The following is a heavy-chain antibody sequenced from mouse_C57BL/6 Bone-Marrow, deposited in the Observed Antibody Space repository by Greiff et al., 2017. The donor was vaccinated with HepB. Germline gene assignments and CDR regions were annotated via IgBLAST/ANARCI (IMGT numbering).Heavy chain of an antibody. D-gene: IGHD1-1*01. J-gene: IGHJ1*03. CDR1: GFTFNTYA. Sequence: EVNVVESGGGLVQPKGSLKLSCAASGFTFNTYAMHWVRQAPGKGLEWVARIRSKSSNYATYYADSVKDRFTISRDDSQSMLYLQMNNLKTEDTAMYYCVRDLHYYGSSLWYFDVWGTGTTVTVSS. CDR3: VRDLHYYGSSLWYFDV. CDR2: IRSKSSNYAT. V-gene: IGHV10-3*01.